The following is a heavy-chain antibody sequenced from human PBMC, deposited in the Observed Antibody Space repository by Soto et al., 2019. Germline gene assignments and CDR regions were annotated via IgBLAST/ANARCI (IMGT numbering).Heavy chain of an antibody. D-gene: IGHD1-20*01. CDR1: GGSISRYY. CDR2: IYYSGIT. CDR3: ARYKSNYYYGMDV. V-gene: IGHV4-59*01. Sequence: SETLSLTCTVSGGSISRYYWSWVRQPPGKGLEWIRYIYYSGITNYNPSLKSRVTISVDTSKNQFSLKLSSVTAADTAVYYCARYKSNYYYGMDVWGQGTTVTVSS. J-gene: IGHJ6*02.